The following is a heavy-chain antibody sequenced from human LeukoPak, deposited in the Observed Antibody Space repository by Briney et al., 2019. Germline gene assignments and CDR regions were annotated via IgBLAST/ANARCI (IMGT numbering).Heavy chain of an antibody. J-gene: IGHJ4*02. CDR3: ARTMRNYGDYVSSY. CDR2: ISAYNGDT. Sequence: GASVTVSCKASGGTFSSYAISWVRQAPGQGLEWMGWISAYNGDTNYAQKLQGRVTMTTDTSTSTAYMELRSLRSDDTAVYYCARTMRNYGDYVSSYWGQGTLVTVSS. D-gene: IGHD4-17*01. CDR1: GGTFSSYA. V-gene: IGHV1-18*01.